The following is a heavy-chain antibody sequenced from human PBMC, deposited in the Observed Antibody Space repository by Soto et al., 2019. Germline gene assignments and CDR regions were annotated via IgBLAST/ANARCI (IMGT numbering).Heavy chain of an antibody. Sequence: GGSLRLSCGASGFTFSTYAMSWVRQAPGNGLEWVSAISGSGGSTYYADSVKGRFTISRDNSKNTLYLQMNSLRTDDTAVYYCAKGGGSCCFDCWGQGTLVTVSS. D-gene: IGHD2-15*01. V-gene: IGHV3-23*01. CDR1: GFTFSTYA. J-gene: IGHJ4*02. CDR3: AKGGGSCCFDC. CDR2: ISGSGGST.